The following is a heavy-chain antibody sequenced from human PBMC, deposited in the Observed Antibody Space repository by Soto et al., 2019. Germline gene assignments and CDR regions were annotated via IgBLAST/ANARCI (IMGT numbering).Heavy chain of an antibody. D-gene: IGHD1-26*01. CDR1: GYTFTSYD. CDR3: ARSRRGVGSANYYYYYMDV. Sequence: ASVKVACKASGYTFTSYDMNWVRQATGQGLEWMGWMNPNSGNTGYAQKFQGRVTMTRNTSISTAYMELSSLRSEDTAVYYCARSRRGVGSANYYYYYMDVWGKGTTVTVSS. V-gene: IGHV1-8*01. CDR2: MNPNSGNT. J-gene: IGHJ6*03.